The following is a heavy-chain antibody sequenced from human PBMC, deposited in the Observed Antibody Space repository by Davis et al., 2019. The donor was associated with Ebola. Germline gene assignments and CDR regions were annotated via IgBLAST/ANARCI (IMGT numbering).Heavy chain of an antibody. D-gene: IGHD6-13*01. CDR1: GGSISSYY. CDR3: ARGGSSWPFDC. Sequence: PGGSLRLSCTVSGGSISSYYWSWIRQPPWKGLEWIGYIYYSGSTNYNPSLKSRVTISVDTSKNQFSLKLTSVTAADTAVYYCARGGSSWPFDCWGQGTLVTVSS. J-gene: IGHJ4*02. V-gene: IGHV4-59*08. CDR2: IYYSGST.